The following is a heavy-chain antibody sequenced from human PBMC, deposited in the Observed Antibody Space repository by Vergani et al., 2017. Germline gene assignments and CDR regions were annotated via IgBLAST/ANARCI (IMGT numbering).Heavy chain of an antibody. V-gene: IGHV3-30*02. CDR3: VRDRGLCAGGRCYTEAWDY. CDR2: TRYDGIVE. Sequence: QVQLVESGGGVVQPGGSLRLSCAASGFTFTNYGMHWVRQAPGKGLEWVAFTRYDGIVEYYGDSVRGRFTISRDNSKNTLYLQVRSLRLEDTGVYHCVRDRGLCAGGRCYTEAWDYWGQGTPVTVSS. J-gene: IGHJ4*02. CDR1: GFTFTNYG. D-gene: IGHD2-2*02.